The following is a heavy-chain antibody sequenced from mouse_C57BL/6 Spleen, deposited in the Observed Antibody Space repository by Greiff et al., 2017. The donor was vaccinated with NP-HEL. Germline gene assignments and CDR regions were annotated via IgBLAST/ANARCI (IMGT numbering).Heavy chain of an antibody. CDR1: GFNIKDDY. CDR3: TQIYYDPAWFAY. Sequence: VPLPPSGAELVRPGASVKLSCTASGFNIKDDYMHWVKQRPEQGLEWIGWIDPENGDTEYASKFQGKATITADTSSNTAYLQLSSLTSEDTAVYYCTQIYYDPAWFAYWGQGTLVTVSA. V-gene: IGHV14-4*01. D-gene: IGHD2-4*01. CDR2: IDPENGDT. J-gene: IGHJ3*01.